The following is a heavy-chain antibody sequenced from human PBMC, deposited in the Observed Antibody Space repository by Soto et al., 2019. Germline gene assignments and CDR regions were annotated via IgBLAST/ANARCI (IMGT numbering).Heavy chain of an antibody. CDR1: GFTFSSYG. CDR2: ISYDGGNK. V-gene: IGHV3-30*18. Sequence: QVQLVESGGGVVQPGRSLRLSCAASGFTFSSYGMHWVRQAPGKGLEWVAVISYDGGNKYYADSVKGRFTISRDNSKNTLYLQMNSLRAEDTAVYYCAKGPLAAEYYFDYWGQGTLVTVSS. J-gene: IGHJ4*02. D-gene: IGHD6-13*01. CDR3: AKGPLAAEYYFDY.